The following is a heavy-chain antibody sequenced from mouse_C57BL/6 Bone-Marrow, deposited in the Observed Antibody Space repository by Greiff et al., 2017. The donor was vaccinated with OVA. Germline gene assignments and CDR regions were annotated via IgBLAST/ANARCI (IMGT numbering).Heavy chain of an antibody. J-gene: IGHJ3*01. CDR2: IYPGSGNT. Sequence: VQLQQSGAELVRPGASVKLSCKASGYTFTDYYINWVKQRPGQGLEWIARIYPGSGNTYYNEKFKGKATLTAEKSSSTAYMQLSSLTSEDSAVYFCARGNYGSSPWFAYWGQGTLVTVSA. CDR1: GYTFTDYY. CDR3: ARGNYGSSPWFAY. V-gene: IGHV1-76*01. D-gene: IGHD1-1*01.